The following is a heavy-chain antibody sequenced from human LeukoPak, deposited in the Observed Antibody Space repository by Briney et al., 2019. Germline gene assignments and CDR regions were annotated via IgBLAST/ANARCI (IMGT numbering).Heavy chain of an antibody. CDR2: IIPLRNLA. CDR1: GGDFNSHI. D-gene: IGHD2-15*01. Sequence: SVKVSCKASGGDFNSHIINWVRQAPGQGLEWMGRIIPLRNLANYAHEFQGRVIITADKSRRTAYMELSSLTSDDTAVYYCARGKYCSGGECYSVRTSYDGFDSWGQGTVVSVSS. CDR3: ARGKYCSGGECYSVRTSYDGFDS. V-gene: IGHV1-69*02. J-gene: IGHJ5*01.